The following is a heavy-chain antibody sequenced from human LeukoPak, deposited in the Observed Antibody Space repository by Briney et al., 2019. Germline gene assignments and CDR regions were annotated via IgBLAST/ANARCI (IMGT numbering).Heavy chain of an antibody. D-gene: IGHD3-16*01. CDR1: GFTFNSYS. CDR2: ISSSSSYI. CDR3: AKLSGMIMFGDLFDY. V-gene: IGHV3-21*04. Sequence: GGSLRLSCAASGFTFNSYSMNWVRQAPGKGLEWVSSISSSSSYIYYADSVKGRFTISRDNSKNTLYLQMNSLRAEDTATYYCAKLSGMIMFGDLFDYWGQGTLVVVSS. J-gene: IGHJ4*02.